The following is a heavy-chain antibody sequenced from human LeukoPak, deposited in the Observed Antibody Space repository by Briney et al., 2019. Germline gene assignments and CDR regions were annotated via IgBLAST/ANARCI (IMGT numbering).Heavy chain of an antibody. CDR1: GYTFTSYY. J-gene: IGHJ3*02. V-gene: IGHV1-46*01. Sequence: ASVKVSCKASGYTFTSYYMHWVRQAPGQGLEWMGIINPSGGSTSYAQKFQGRVTMTRGTSTSTVYMELSSLRSEDTAVYYCARDYYGSGSYGDDAFDIWSQGTMVTVSS. CDR3: ARDYYGSGSYGDDAFDI. D-gene: IGHD3-10*01. CDR2: INPSGGST.